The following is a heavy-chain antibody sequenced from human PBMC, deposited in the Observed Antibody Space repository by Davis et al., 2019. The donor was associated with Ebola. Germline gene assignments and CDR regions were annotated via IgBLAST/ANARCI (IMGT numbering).Heavy chain of an antibody. J-gene: IGHJ6*02. CDR2: ISYDGSNK. CDR3: ARDRTTVTTFYYYGMDV. Sequence: GESLKISCAASGFTFSSYAMHWVRQAPGKGLEWVAVISYDGSNKYYADSVKGRFTISRDNAKNTLYLQMNSLRAEDTAVYYCARDRTTVTTFYYYGMDVWGQGTTVTVSS. CDR1: GFTFSSYA. V-gene: IGHV3-30-3*01. D-gene: IGHD4-11*01.